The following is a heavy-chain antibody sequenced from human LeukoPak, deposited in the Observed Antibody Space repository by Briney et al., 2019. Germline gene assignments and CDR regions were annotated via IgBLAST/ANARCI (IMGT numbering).Heavy chain of an antibody. V-gene: IGHV4-4*07. D-gene: IGHD3-22*01. CDR2: IYTSEST. J-gene: IGHJ3*01. CDR3: ARASDSISAFDV. CDR1: GGSMSSYY. Sequence: SEILSLTCTVSGGSMSSYYWSWIRQPAGKGLEWIGRIYTSESTNYSPSLKSRVTMSVDTSKNQFSLRLRSVTAADTAVYYCARASDSISAFDVWGQGTIVTVSS.